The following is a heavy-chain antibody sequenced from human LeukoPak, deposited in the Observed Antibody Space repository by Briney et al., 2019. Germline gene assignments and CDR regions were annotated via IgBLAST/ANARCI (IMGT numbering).Heavy chain of an antibody. CDR3: ARGLYSGSYMDYFDY. V-gene: IGHV4-59*01. CDR2: IYYSGST. J-gene: IGHJ4*02. CDR1: GGSISSYY. D-gene: IGHD1-26*01. Sequence: PSETLSLTYTVSGGSISSYYWSWIRQPPGKGLEWIGYIYYSGSTNYIPSLKSRVTISVDTSKNQFSLKLSSVTAADTAVYYCARGLYSGSYMDYFDYWGQGTLVTVSS.